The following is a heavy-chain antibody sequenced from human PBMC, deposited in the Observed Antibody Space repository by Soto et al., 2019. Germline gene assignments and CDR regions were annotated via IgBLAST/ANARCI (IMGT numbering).Heavy chain of an antibody. Sequence: GGSLRLSCAASGFTFSSYSMNWVRQAPGKGLEWVSSISSSSSYIYYADSVKGRFTISRDNAKNSLYLQMNSLRAEDTAVYYCARDIVVVPAAIRVIKSGMDVWGQGTTVTVSS. J-gene: IGHJ6*02. CDR1: GFTFSSYS. CDR3: ARDIVVVPAAIRVIKSGMDV. V-gene: IGHV3-21*01. CDR2: ISSSSSYI. D-gene: IGHD2-2*01.